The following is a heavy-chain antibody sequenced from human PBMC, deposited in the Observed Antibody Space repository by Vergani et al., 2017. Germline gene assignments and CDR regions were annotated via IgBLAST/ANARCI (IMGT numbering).Heavy chain of an antibody. Sequence: QVQLVQSGAEVKKPGSSVKVSCKASGYTFTSYYMHWVRQAPGQGLEWMGWINPNSGGTNYAQKFQGRVTMTRDTSISTAYMELSRLRSDDTAVYYCAREYSSGWTGMDYWGQGTLVTVSS. V-gene: IGHV1-2*02. CDR2: INPNSGGT. D-gene: IGHD6-19*01. J-gene: IGHJ4*02. CDR1: GYTFTSYY. CDR3: AREYSSGWTGMDY.